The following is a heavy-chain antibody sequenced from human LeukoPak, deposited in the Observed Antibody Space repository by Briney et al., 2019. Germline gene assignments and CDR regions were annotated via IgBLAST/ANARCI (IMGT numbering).Heavy chain of an antibody. V-gene: IGHV3-30*04. CDR1: GFTFSSYA. CDR2: TSFDGSDN. J-gene: IGHJ4*02. D-gene: IGHD4-23*01. CDR3: VRGAQQLLFDY. Sequence: PGRSLRLSCAASGFTFSSYAMHWVRQAPGKGLKWVAVTSFDGSDNYYADSVKGRFTISRDNSKNTLYLQVHSLRVEDTAVYYCVRGAQQLLFDYWGQGTLVTVSS.